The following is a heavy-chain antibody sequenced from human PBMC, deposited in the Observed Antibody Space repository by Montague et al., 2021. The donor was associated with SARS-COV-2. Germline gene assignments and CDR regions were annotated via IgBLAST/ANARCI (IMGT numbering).Heavy chain of an antibody. J-gene: IGHJ4*02. CDR3: VRAGGLDDGPPV. Sequence: SETLSLTCAVSGDSIMTTNWWSWVRQPPGEGLEWIGEIYQSGSTNYNPSLKSRVTMSIDKSKNQFSLVLNSVTAADTALFYCVRAGGLDDGPPVWGQGALVIVSS. CDR1: GDSIMTTNW. V-gene: IGHV4-4*02. CDR2: IYQSGST. D-gene: IGHD3/OR15-3a*01.